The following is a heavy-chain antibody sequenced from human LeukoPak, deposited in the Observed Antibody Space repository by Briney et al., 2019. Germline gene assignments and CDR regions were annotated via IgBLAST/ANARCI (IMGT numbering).Heavy chain of an antibody. CDR1: GFTFSSSA. Sequence: PGGSLRLSCAASGFTFSSSAMSWLRQDPGKGLAWVSTISGSGVSTYYADSVKGRFTISRDNSKNTLNLQMNSLRPEDTAVYYCARGSSFDYWGQGTLVTVSS. J-gene: IGHJ4*02. D-gene: IGHD3-16*01. V-gene: IGHV3-23*01. CDR2: ISGSGVST. CDR3: ARGSSFDY.